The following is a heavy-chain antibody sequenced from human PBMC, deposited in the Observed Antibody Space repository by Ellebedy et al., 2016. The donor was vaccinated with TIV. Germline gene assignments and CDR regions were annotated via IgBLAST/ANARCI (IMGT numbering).Heavy chain of an antibody. CDR2: IKSKTDGGTT. Sequence: GESLKISCAASDFTFSSCAMSWVRQAPGKGLEWVGRIKSKTDGGTTDYAAPVKGRFTISRDDSKNTLYLQMNSLKTEDTAVYYCTTGDFWSGFDQGAFGYWGQGVLVTVSS. CDR1: DFTFSSCA. J-gene: IGHJ4*02. D-gene: IGHD3-3*01. CDR3: TTGDFWSGFDQGAFGY. V-gene: IGHV3-15*01.